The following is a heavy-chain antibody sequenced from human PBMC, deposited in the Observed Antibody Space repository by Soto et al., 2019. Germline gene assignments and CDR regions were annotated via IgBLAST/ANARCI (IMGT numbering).Heavy chain of an antibody. V-gene: IGHV4-61*01. CDR1: GGSVSSGSYY. CDR2: IYYSGST. D-gene: IGHD2-15*01. J-gene: IGHJ4*02. Sequence: QVQLQESGPGLVKPSETLSLTCTVSGGSVSSGSYYWSWIRQPPGKGLEWIGYIYYSGSTNYNPSLKSRVTISVDTYKNQFTLKLSSVTAADTAVYYCARGSCSGGSCDSKDYWGQGTLVTVSS. CDR3: ARGSCSGGSCDSKDY.